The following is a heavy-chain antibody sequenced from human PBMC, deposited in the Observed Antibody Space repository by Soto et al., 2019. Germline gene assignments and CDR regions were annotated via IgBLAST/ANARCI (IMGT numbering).Heavy chain of an antibody. Sequence: ASVKVSCKASGHTFTGYFIHWVRQAPGQGLEWMGWINPNSGDTNYAQEFQGWVTMTRDTSISTAYMELSRLRSDDTAVYYCATHYDSSGYGRAYYGMDVWGQGTTVTVSS. CDR3: ATHYDSSGYGRAYYGMDV. CDR1: GHTFTGYF. J-gene: IGHJ6*02. V-gene: IGHV1-2*04. D-gene: IGHD3-22*01. CDR2: INPNSGDT.